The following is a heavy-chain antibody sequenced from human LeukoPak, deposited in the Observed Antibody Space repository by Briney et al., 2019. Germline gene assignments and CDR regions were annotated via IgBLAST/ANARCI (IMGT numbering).Heavy chain of an antibody. CDR3: ARHSTASGYLNYFDY. D-gene: IGHD1-1*01. J-gene: IGHJ4*02. CDR1: GGSISSYY. V-gene: IGHV4-59*08. CDR2: IYYSGST. Sequence: SETLSLTCTVSGGSISSYYWSWIRQPPGKGPEWIGYIYYSGSTNYNPSFKSRVTISVDTSKNQFSLKLSSVTAADTAVYYCARHSTASGYLNYFDYWGQGTLVTVSS.